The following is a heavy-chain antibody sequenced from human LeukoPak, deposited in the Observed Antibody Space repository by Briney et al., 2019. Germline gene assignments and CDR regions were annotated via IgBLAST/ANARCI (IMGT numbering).Heavy chain of an antibody. CDR2: ISYDGSNK. CDR3: ARDLGVVTAYDY. Sequence: GGSLRLSCAASGFTFSGYWMYWVRQAPGKGLEWVAVISYDGSNKYYADSVKGRFTISRDNSKNTLYLQMNSLRAEDTAVYYCARDLGVVTAYDYWGQGTLVTVSS. J-gene: IGHJ4*02. D-gene: IGHD2-21*02. V-gene: IGHV3-30*19. CDR1: GFTFSGYW.